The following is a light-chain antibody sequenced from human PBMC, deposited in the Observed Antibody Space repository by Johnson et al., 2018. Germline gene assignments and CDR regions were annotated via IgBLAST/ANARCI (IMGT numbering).Light chain of an antibody. V-gene: IGLV1-51*02. CDR2: ENN. J-gene: IGLJ1*01. CDR3: GTWDRSLSAGNV. CDR1: SSNIGNNY. Sequence: QSVLTQPPSVSAAPGQKVTISCSGSSSNIGNNYVSWYQQLPGTAPKLLIYENNKRPSGIPDRFSGSKSGTSATLAITGLQPGDAADDYCGTWDRSLSAGNVFGTGTKFTVL.